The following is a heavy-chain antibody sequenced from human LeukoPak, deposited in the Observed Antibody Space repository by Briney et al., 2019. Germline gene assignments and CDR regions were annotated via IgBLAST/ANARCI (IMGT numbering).Heavy chain of an antibody. V-gene: IGHV3-23*01. D-gene: IGHD1-26*01. CDR1: GFTSSIYV. J-gene: IGHJ4*02. CDR2: ISGGGDSI. Sequence: GGSLRLSCAASGFTSSIYVMRWVRQAPGKGLEWVSCISGGGDSIFYADSVKGRFIISRVYSRNTLFLQKNNLRNGDTAMCYWAKRERRRGGPFEYWGRGALVTVCS. CDR3: AKRERRRGGPFEY.